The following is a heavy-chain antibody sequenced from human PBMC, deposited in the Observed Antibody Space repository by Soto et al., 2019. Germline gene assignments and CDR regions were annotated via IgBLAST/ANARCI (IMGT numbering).Heavy chain of an antibody. V-gene: IGHV5-10-1*01. CDR1: GYSFTSYW. J-gene: IGHJ3*02. D-gene: IGHD2-15*01. CDR2: IDPSDSYT. CDR3: ARLGEGYCSGGSCPRAFDI. Sequence: GESLKISCKGSGYSFTSYWISWVRQMPGKGLEWMGRIDPSDSYTNYSPSFQGHVTISADKSISTAYLQWSSLKASDTAMYYCARLGEGYCSGGSCPRAFDIWGQGTMVTVSS.